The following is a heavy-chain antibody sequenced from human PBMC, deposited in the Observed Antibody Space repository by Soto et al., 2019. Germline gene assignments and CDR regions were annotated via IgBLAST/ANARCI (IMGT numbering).Heavy chain of an antibody. CDR3: ARYDAFKAFDL. J-gene: IGHJ3*01. CDR2: ISSASSSI. Sequence: GESLKISCATSGFTFSSYSMNWVRQAPGKGLEWVASISSASSSIDFADSVKGRFTISRDNVNNSVFLQMNSLRAEDTGFYYCARYDAFKAFDLWGQGTMVTVSS. D-gene: IGHD1-1*01. CDR1: GFTFSSYS. V-gene: IGHV3-21*01.